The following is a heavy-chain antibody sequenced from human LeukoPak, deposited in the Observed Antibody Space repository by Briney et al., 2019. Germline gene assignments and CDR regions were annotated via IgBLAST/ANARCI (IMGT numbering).Heavy chain of an antibody. J-gene: IGHJ4*02. V-gene: IGHV4-61*05. D-gene: IGHD6-25*01. CDR3: ARSDFLSYSSVDY. Sequence: PSETLSLTCTVSGDSISSNNYFWGWICQPPGTGLEWIGYIYYSGSTNYNPSLKSRVTISVDTSKNQFSLKLSSVTAADTAVYYCARSDFLSYSSVDYWGQGTLVTVSS. CDR1: GDSISSNNYF. CDR2: IYYSGST.